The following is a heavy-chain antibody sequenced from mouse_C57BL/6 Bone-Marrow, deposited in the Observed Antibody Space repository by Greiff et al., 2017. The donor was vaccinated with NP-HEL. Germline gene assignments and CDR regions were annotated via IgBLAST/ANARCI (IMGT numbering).Heavy chain of an antibody. V-gene: IGHV1-59*01. CDR3: ARSYDYDGGVWYFDV. J-gene: IGHJ1*03. CDR2: IDPSDSYT. CDR1: GYTFTSYW. Sequence: QVQLQQPGAELVRPGTSVKLSCKASGYTFTSYWMHWVKQRPGQGLEWIGVIDPSDSYTNYNQKFKGKATLTVDTSSSTAYMQLSSLTSEDSAVYYCARSYDYDGGVWYFDVWGTVTTVTVSS. D-gene: IGHD2-4*01.